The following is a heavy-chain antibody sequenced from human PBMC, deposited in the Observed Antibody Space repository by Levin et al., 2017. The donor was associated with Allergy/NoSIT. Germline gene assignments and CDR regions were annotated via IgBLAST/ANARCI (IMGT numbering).Heavy chain of an antibody. D-gene: IGHD1-26*01. Sequence: GESLKISCAASGFTFSSYAMSWVRQAPGKGLEWVSAISGSGGSTYYADSVKGRFTISRDNSKNTLYLQMNSLRAEDTAVYYCAKMRSGSWAFDIWGQGTMVTVSS. V-gene: IGHV3-23*01. CDR1: GFTFSSYA. CDR2: ISGSGGST. CDR3: AKMRSGSWAFDI. J-gene: IGHJ3*02.